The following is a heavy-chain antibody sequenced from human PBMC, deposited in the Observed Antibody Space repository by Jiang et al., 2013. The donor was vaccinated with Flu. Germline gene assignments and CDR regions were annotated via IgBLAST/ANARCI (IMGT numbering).Heavy chain of an antibody. Sequence: FSSYAMHWVRQAPGKGLEWVAVISYDGSNKYYADSVKGRFTISRDNSKNTLYLQMNSLRAEDTAVYYCARAGVGVAGTFDYWGQGTLVTVSS. CDR1: FSSYA. D-gene: IGHD6-19*01. V-gene: IGHV3-30-3*01. J-gene: IGHJ4*02. CDR3: ARAGVGVAGTFDY. CDR2: ISYDGSNK.